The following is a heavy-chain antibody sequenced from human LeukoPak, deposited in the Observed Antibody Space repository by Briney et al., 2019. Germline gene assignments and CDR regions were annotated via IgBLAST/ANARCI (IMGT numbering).Heavy chain of an antibody. D-gene: IGHD3-10*01. J-gene: IGHJ3*02. CDR3: ARGMSGRRDAFDI. Sequence: SETLSLTCAVYGGSFSGYYWSWIRQPPGKGLEWIGEINHSGSTYYNPSLKSRVTISVDRSKNQFSLKLSSVTAADTAVYYCARGMSGRRDAFDIWGQGTMVTVSS. CDR1: GGSFSGYY. CDR2: INHSGST. V-gene: IGHV4-34*01.